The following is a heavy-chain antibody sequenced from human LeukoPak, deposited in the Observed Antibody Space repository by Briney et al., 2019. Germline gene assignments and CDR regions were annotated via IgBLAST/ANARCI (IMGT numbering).Heavy chain of an antibody. Sequence: SETLSLTCTVSGGSISSSSYYWGWIRQPPGKGLEWIGSIFYDGSTDYNPSLRSRVTISVDTSKNQFSLKLSSVTAADTAVYYCARSIDYYDSSGYYDYWGQGTLVTVSS. CDR2: IFYDGST. V-gene: IGHV4-39*07. CDR3: ARSIDYYDSSGYYDY. D-gene: IGHD3-22*01. J-gene: IGHJ4*02. CDR1: GGSISSSSYY.